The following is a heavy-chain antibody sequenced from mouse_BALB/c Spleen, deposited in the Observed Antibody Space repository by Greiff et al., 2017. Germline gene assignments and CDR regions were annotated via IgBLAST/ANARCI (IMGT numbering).Heavy chain of an antibody. CDR3: ARHDSHDAMDY. V-gene: IGHV5-12-1*01. CDR1: GFAFSSYD. J-gene: IGHJ4*01. CDR2: ISSGGGST. D-gene: IGHD6-1*01. Sequence: DVKLVESGGGLVKPGGSLKLSCAASGFAFSSYDMSWVRQTPEKRLEWVAYISSGGGSTYYPDTVKGRFTISRDNAKNTLYLQMSSLKSEDTAMYYCARHDSHDAMDYWGQGTSVTVSS.